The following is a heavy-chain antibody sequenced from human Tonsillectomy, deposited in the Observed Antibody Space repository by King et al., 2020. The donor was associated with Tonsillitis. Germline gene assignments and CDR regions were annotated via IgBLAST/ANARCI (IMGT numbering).Heavy chain of an antibody. CDR2: IIPLLDDP. CDR3: AGGSLLERQGACDL. D-gene: IGHD1-1*01. J-gene: IGHJ3*01. CDR1: GGTFNINA. Sequence: QLVQSGAELKKPGSSVKVSCKASGGTFNINAITWVRQAPGQGLEWMGGIIPLLDDPKYAQKFQGRVTITADASTGTAYMEISSLLSEDSAVYYCAGGSLLERQGACDLWGQGTLVTVAA. V-gene: IGHV1-69*10.